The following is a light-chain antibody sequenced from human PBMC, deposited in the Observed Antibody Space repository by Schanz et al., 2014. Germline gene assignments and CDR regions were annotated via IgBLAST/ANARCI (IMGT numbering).Light chain of an antibody. J-gene: IGKJ4*01. V-gene: IGKV1-33*01. CDR3: QQYYSLPLT. Sequence: DIQMTQSPSSLSASVGDRVTITCQASQDISNYLNWYQQKPGKAPKLLIYDASNLETGVPSRFSGSGSGTDFTLTISSLQPEDVAVYYCQQYYSLPLTFGGGTKVEIK. CDR1: QDISNY. CDR2: DAS.